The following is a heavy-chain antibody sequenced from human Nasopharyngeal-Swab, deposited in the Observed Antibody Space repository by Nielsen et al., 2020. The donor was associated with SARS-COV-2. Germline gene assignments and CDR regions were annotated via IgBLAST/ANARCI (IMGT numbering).Heavy chain of an antibody. V-gene: IGHV1-69*04. CDR3: ARDATYGQLANLDY. CDR2: IIPILGIA. Sequence: SVKVSCKASGGTFSSYAISWVRQAPGQGLEWMGRIIPILGIANYAQKFQGRVTITADKSTSTAYMELSSLRSEDTAVYYCARDATYGQLANLDYWGQGTLVTVSS. J-gene: IGHJ4*02. CDR1: GGTFSSYA. D-gene: IGHD6-13*01.